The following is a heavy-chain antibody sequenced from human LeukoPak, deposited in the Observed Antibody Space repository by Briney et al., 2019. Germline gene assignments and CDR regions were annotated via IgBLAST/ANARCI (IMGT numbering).Heavy chain of an antibody. Sequence: PGGSLRLSCAASGFTFSAYAMHWVRQAPGKGLEWVAVISFHGTSQYYADSVKGRFTISRDNSKNTLYLQMNSLRTEDTAVYFCATSLEITLVRGVIIAPWNYWGQGTLVTVSS. CDR3: ATSLEITLVRGVIIAPWNY. CDR2: ISFHGTSQ. D-gene: IGHD3-10*01. V-gene: IGHV3-30*03. CDR1: GFTFSAYA. J-gene: IGHJ4*02.